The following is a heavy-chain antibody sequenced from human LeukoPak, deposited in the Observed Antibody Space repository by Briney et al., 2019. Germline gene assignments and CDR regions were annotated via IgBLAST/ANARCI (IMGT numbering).Heavy chain of an antibody. V-gene: IGHV4-61*09. Sequence: SQTPSLTCTVSGDSLTSGSRYWSWIRQPAGKGLEWIGHFYSSTRTTYNPSLESRVTISGDTAKNQFSLKLDSVTAADTAVYFCARCMSELDYGDYAYYYHMDVWGKGTTVTVSS. D-gene: IGHD4-17*01. J-gene: IGHJ6*04. CDR1: GDSLTSGSRY. CDR2: FYSSTRT. CDR3: ARCMSELDYGDYAYYYHMDV.